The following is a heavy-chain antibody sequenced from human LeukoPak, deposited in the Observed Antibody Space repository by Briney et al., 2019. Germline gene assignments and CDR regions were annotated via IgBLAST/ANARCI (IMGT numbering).Heavy chain of an antibody. J-gene: IGHJ4*02. V-gene: IGHV1-2*02. Sequence: APVKVSCKASGYTFTGYYMHWVRQAPGQGLEWMGWINPNSGGTNYAQKFQGRVTMTRDTSISTAYMELSRLRSDDTAVYYCARRESSGYSTPFDYWGQGTLVTVSS. CDR1: GYTFTGYY. CDR2: INPNSGGT. D-gene: IGHD6-13*01. CDR3: ARRESSGYSTPFDY.